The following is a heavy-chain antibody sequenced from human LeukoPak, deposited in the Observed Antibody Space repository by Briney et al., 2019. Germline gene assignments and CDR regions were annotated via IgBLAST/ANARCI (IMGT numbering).Heavy chain of an antibody. Sequence: ASVKVSCKASGYTFTRYGISWVRQAPGQGLEWMGWISAYNGNTNYAQKLQGRVTMTTDTSTSTAYMELRSLRSDDTAVYYCARRYCSSTSCSLYYFDYWGQGTLVTVSS. J-gene: IGHJ4*02. CDR3: ARRYCSSTSCSLYYFDY. D-gene: IGHD2-2*01. V-gene: IGHV1-18*01. CDR1: GYTFTRYG. CDR2: ISAYNGNT.